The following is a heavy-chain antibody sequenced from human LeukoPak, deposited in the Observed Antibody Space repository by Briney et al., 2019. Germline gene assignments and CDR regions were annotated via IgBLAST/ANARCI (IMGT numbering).Heavy chain of an antibody. CDR2: IGISSGPL. J-gene: IGHJ4*02. CDR1: GFTFTNYA. CDR3: ARAKGYTSSYSFDY. D-gene: IGHD3-10*01. V-gene: IGHV3-48*04. Sequence: GGSLRLSCAASGFTFTNYAMNWVRQTPGGGLEWVSFIGISSGPLLYADSVKGRFTISRDNAKASVYLQMNRLRAEDTAVYYCARAKGYTSSYSFDYWGQGILVTVSS.